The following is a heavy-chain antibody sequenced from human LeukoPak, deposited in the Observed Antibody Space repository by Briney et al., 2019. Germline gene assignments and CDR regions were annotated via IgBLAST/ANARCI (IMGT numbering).Heavy chain of an antibody. Sequence: GGSLRLSCSASGFTFSSYAMHWVRQAPGKGLEYVSAISSDGVTTYYADSVKGRFTISRNNSKNTLYLQMSSLRAEDTAVYYCVKAMATYGYRVPFDYWGQGTLVTVSS. CDR3: VKAMATYGYRVPFDY. D-gene: IGHD5-18*01. CDR2: ISSDGVTT. J-gene: IGHJ4*02. CDR1: GFTFSSYA. V-gene: IGHV3-64D*09.